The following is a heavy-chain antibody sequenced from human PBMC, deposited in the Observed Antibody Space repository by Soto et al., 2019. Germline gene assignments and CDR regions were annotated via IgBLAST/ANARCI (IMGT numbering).Heavy chain of an antibody. CDR1: GFTFTRYS. CDR2: ISSTTNYI. J-gene: IGHJ4*02. CDR3: ARDREYYDSSGLYFDY. V-gene: IGHV3-21*04. D-gene: IGHD3-22*01. Sequence: LRLSCAASGFTFTRYSMNWVRQAPGKGLEWVSSISSTTNYIYYNPSLKSRVTISVDTSKNQFSLKLISVTAADTAVYYCARDREYYDSSGLYFDYWGQGTLVTVSS.